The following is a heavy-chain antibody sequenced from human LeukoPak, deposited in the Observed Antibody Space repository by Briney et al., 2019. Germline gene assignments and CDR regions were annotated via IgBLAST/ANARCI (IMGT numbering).Heavy chain of an antibody. CDR2: INPNSGNT. CDR1: GYTFTSYD. Sequence: GASVKVSCKASGYTFTSYDINWVRQATGQGLEWMGWINPNSGNTGYAQKFQGRVTITRNTSISTAYMELSSLRSEDTAVYYCARARFGSRYSGYDFYDYWGQGTLVTVSS. V-gene: IGHV1-8*03. D-gene: IGHD5-12*01. CDR3: ARARFGSRYSGYDFYDY. J-gene: IGHJ4*02.